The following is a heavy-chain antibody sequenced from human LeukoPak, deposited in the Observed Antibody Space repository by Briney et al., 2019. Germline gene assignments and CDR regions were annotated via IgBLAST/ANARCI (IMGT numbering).Heavy chain of an antibody. J-gene: IGHJ4*02. V-gene: IGHV3-53*01. CDR3: ARVVIVVVTATYYFDY. CDR2: IYSGGST. Sequence: GGSLRLSCAASGFTVSSNYMSWVRQAPGKGLEWVSVIYSGGSTYYADSVKGRFTISRDNAKNSLYLQMNSLRAEDTAVYYCARVVIVVVTATYYFDYWGQGTLVTVSS. D-gene: IGHD2-21*02. CDR1: GFTVSSNY.